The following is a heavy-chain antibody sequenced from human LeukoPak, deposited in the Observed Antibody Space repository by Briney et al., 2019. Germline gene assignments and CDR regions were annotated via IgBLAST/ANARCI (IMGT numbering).Heavy chain of an antibody. V-gene: IGHV4-4*02. J-gene: IGHJ3*02. D-gene: IGHD6-13*01. CDR2: ISLTGLT. CDR3: ARHGGQQLAHNAFDI. Sequence: SGTLSLTCGVSGGSISNTNWWSWVRQPPGQGLEWIGEISLTGLTHYNPSLESRVTVSLDKSKNQLSLNLTSVTAADSAAYYCARHGGQQLAHNAFDIWGQGTMVTVSS. CDR1: GGSISNTNW.